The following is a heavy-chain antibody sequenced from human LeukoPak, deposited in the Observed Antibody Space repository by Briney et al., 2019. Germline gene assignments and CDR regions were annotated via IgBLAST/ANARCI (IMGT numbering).Heavy chain of an antibody. D-gene: IGHD3-3*01. CDR1: GFTFTSYW. Sequence: GGSLRLSCAASGFTFTSYWMNWVRQAPGKGLEWVGNIKPDGSQTYYVDSVKGRFTISRDNTKNSVSLQLNSLRAEDTAVYFCVRSIDAWGQGTLVTVSS. J-gene: IGHJ5*02. V-gene: IGHV3-7*03. CDR3: VRSIDA. CDR2: IKPDGSQT.